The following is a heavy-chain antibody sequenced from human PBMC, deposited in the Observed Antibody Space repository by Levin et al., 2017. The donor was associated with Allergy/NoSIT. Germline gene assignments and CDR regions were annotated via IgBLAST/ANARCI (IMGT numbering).Heavy chain of an antibody. J-gene: IGHJ4*02. CDR3: ARDPDLYYDILTGYYGDY. D-gene: IGHD3-9*01. Sequence: GESLKISCKASGYTFTSYGISWVRQAPGQGLEWMGWISAYNGNTNYAQKLQGRVTMTTDTSTSTAYMELRSLRSDDTAVYYCARDPDLYYDILTGYYGDYWGQGTLVTVSS. V-gene: IGHV1-18*01. CDR1: GYTFTSYG. CDR2: ISAYNGNT.